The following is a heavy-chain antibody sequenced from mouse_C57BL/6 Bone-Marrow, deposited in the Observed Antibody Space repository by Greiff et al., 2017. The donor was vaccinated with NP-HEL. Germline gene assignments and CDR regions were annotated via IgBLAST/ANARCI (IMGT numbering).Heavy chain of an antibody. D-gene: IGHD2-3*01. Sequence: QVQLQQPGAELVKPGASVKLSCKASGYTFTSYWMHWVKQRPGQGLEWIGMIHPNSGSTNYNEKFKSKATLTVDKSSSTAYMQLSSLTSEDSAVYYVASYDGYYQARLAYWGQGTLVTVSA. V-gene: IGHV1-64*01. CDR2: IHPNSGST. J-gene: IGHJ3*01. CDR1: GYTFTSYW. CDR3: ASYDGYYQARLAY.